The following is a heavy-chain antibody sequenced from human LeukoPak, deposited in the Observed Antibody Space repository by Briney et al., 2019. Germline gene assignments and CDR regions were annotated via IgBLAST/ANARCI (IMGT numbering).Heavy chain of an antibody. CDR2: ILFDGTNK. V-gene: IGHV3-30*02. Sequence: TGGSLRLSCAASGFTFSSYGMHWVRQAPGKGLEWVAFILFDGTNKYYADSVKGRFTISRDSSKNTLYLQMNSLRAEDMAVYYCAKGGEYSSSSEVGIGRIDYWGQGTLVTVTS. J-gene: IGHJ4*02. CDR1: GFTFSSYG. D-gene: IGHD6-6*01. CDR3: AKGGEYSSSSEVGIGRIDY.